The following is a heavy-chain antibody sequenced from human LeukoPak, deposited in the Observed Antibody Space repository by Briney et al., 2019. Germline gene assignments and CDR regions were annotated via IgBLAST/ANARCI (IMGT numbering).Heavy chain of an antibody. D-gene: IGHD3-3*01. V-gene: IGHV4-59*01. Sequence: PSETLSPTCTVSGGSISSYYWSWIRQPPGKGLEWIGYIYYSGSTNYNPSLKSRVTISVDTSKNQFSLKLSSVTAADTAVYYCARALEYFFDYWGQGTLVTVSS. CDR3: ARALEYFFDY. CDR1: GGSISSYY. J-gene: IGHJ4*02. CDR2: IYYSGST.